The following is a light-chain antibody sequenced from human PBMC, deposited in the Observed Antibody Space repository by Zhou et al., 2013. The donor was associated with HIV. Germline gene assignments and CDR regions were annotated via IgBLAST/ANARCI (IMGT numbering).Light chain of an antibody. CDR3: QQSYTSWT. CDR1: QTISNY. CDR2: KAS. Sequence: DIQMTQSPSSLSASAGDRVTITCRASQTISNYLNWYQQKPGKAPTLLIYKASNLQSGVPSRFSGTGSGTQFTLTISSLQPEDFATYYCQQSYTSWTFGQGTKVEV. J-gene: IGKJ1*01. V-gene: IGKV1-39*01.